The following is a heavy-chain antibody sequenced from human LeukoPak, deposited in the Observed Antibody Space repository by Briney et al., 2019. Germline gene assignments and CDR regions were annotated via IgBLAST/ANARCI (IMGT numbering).Heavy chain of an antibody. J-gene: IGHJ5*02. D-gene: IGHD3-16*02. V-gene: IGHV1-46*01. CDR3: ARDLGMITFGGVIVPTRFDP. Sequence: ASVKVSCKASGYTFTSYYMHWVRQAPGQGLEWMGIINPSGGSTSYAQKFQGRVTMTRDTSTSTVYMELSSLRSEDTAVYYCARDLGMITFGGVIVPTRFDPWGQGTLVTVSS. CDR1: GYTFTSYY. CDR2: INPSGGST.